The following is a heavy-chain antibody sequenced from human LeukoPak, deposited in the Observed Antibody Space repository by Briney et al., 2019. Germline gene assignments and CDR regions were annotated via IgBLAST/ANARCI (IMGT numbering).Heavy chain of an antibody. Sequence: GGSLRLSCAASGFTFSSYAMSWVRQAPGKGLEWVSAISGSGGSTYYADSVKGRFTISRHNSKNTLYLQMNSLRAEDTAVYYCARASYWSGSLDYWGQGTLVTVSS. CDR2: ISGSGGST. J-gene: IGHJ4*02. CDR3: ARASYWSGSLDY. CDR1: GFTFSSYA. V-gene: IGHV3-23*01. D-gene: IGHD3-3*01.